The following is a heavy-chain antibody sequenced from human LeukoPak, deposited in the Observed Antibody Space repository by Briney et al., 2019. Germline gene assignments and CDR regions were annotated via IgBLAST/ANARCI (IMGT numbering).Heavy chain of an antibody. CDR3: VQGGIAAAGSFDY. CDR2: ISGSGGST. V-gene: IGHV3-23*01. CDR1: GFTFSSYA. D-gene: IGHD6-13*01. Sequence: GGSLRLSCAASGFTFSSYAMSWVRQAPGKGLEWVSAISGSGGSTYYADSVKGRFTISRDNSKNTLYLQMNSLRAEDTAVYYCVQGGIAAAGSFDYWGQGTLVTVSS. J-gene: IGHJ4*02.